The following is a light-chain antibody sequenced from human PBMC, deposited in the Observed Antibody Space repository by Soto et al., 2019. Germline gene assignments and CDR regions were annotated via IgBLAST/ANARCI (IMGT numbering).Light chain of an antibody. CDR2: DVS. J-gene: IGLJ2*01. Sequence: QSALTQPASVSGSHGQSITISCTGTSSDVGGYNYVSWYQQHPGKAPKRMIYDVSNRPSGVSNRFSGSKSGNTASLTISGLQAEDEADYYCSSYTSSSTLVVFGGGTKLTVL. CDR3: SSYTSSSTLVV. V-gene: IGLV2-14*01. CDR1: SSDVGGYNY.